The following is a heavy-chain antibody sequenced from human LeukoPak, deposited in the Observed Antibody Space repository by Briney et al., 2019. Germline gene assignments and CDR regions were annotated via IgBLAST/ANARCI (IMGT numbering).Heavy chain of an antibody. CDR1: GGSISSYY. D-gene: IGHD2-15*01. V-gene: IGHV4-59*08. J-gene: IGHJ1*01. CDR2: IYYSGST. CDR3: AGSLRYCSGGSCYSLEYFQH. Sequence: PSETLPLTCTVSGGSISSYYWSWIRQPPGKGLEWIGYIYYSGSTNYNPSLKSRVTISVDTSKNQFSLKLSSVTAADTAVYYCAGSLRYCSGGSCYSLEYFQHWGQGTLVTVSS.